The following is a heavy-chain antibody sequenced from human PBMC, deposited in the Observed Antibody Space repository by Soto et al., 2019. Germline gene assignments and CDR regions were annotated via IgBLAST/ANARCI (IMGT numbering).Heavy chain of an antibody. J-gene: IGHJ5*02. CDR3: ARAIAAAGSPLYNWFDP. D-gene: IGHD6-13*01. V-gene: IGHV1-2*04. Sequence: GASVKVSCKASGYTFTGYYMHWVRQAPGQGLEWMGWINPNSGGTNYAQKFQGWVTMTRDTSISTAYMELSRLRSGDTAVYYCARAIAAAGSPLYNWFDPWGQGTLVTVSS. CDR2: INPNSGGT. CDR1: GYTFTGYY.